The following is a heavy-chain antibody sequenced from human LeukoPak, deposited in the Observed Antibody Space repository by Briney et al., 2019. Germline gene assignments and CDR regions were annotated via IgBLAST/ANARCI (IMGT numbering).Heavy chain of an antibody. CDR3: ARAPGEGWFDP. V-gene: IGHV3-7*01. CDR2: IKQDGSEK. D-gene: IGHD4-17*01. J-gene: IGHJ5*02. Sequence: AGGPLRLSCAASGFTFSSYWMSWVRQAPGKGLEGVASIKQDGSEKYYVDSVKGHFHIPRDNAKNSLYLQMNSLRAEDTALYYCARAPGEGWFDPWGQGTLVTVSS. CDR1: GFTFSSYW.